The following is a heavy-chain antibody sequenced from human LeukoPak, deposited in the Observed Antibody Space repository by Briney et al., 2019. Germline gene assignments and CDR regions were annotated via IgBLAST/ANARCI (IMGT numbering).Heavy chain of an antibody. D-gene: IGHD1-26*01. J-gene: IGHJ3*02. CDR2: ISSSSSYI. V-gene: IGHV3-21*01. CDR3: ARDPNIVGASKCPFDI. CDR1: GFTFSSYS. Sequence: PGGSLRLSCAASGFTFSSYSMNWVRQAPGKGLEWVSSISSSSSYIYYADSVKGRFTISRDNAKNSLYLQMNSLRAEDTAVYYCARDPNIVGASKCPFDIWGQGTMVTVSS.